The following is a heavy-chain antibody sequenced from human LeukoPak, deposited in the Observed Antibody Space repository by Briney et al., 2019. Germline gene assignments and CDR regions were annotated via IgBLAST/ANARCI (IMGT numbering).Heavy chain of an antibody. Sequence: GGSLRLSCAASGFTFSDYYMSWIRQAPGRGLEWVSYISSSGSTIYYADSVKGRFTISRDNSKNTQYLQMNSLRAEDTAVYYCAKSVGWGGYDAVDIWGQGTMVTVSS. D-gene: IGHD3-16*01. CDR1: GFTFSDYY. V-gene: IGHV3-11*01. J-gene: IGHJ3*02. CDR2: ISSSGSTI. CDR3: AKSVGWGGYDAVDI.